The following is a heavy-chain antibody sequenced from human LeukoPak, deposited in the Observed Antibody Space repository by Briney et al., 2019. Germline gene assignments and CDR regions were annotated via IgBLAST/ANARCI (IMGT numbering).Heavy chain of an antibody. D-gene: IGHD3-3*01. CDR3: ARDYNAFWSQFRYYMDV. Sequence: GSSVKVSCKASGGTFSSYTISWVRQAPGQGLEWMGRIIPILGIANYAQKFQGRVTITADKSTSTAYMELSSLRSEDTAVYYCARDYNAFWSQFRYYMDVWGKGTTVTVSS. J-gene: IGHJ6*03. CDR1: GGTFSSYT. V-gene: IGHV1-69*04. CDR2: IIPILGIA.